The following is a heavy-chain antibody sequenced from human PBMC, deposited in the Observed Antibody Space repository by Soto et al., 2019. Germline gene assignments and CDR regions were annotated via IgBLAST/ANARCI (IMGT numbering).Heavy chain of an antibody. J-gene: IGHJ5*02. CDR1: GGTISSYY. CDR3: ARDVPYCTNGVCPGDWFDP. Sequence: KTSETLALTCTACGGTISSYYWSWIRQPAGKGLEWSGRIYTSGSTNYNPSLKSRVTMSVDTSKNEFSLKLSSVTAADTAVYYCARDVPYCTNGVCPGDWFDPWGQGTLVTVSS. CDR2: IYTSGST. V-gene: IGHV4-4*07. D-gene: IGHD2-8*01.